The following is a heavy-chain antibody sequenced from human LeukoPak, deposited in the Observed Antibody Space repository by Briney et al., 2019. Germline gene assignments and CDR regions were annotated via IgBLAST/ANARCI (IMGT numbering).Heavy chain of an antibody. CDR2: IRYDGSNK. CDR3: ASGYSYGYGY. V-gene: IGHV3-30*02. Sequence: GGSLRLSCAASGFTFSSHGMHWVRQAPGKGLEWVAFIRYDGSNKYYADSVKGRFTISRDNSKNTLYLQMNSLRAEDTAVYYCASGYSYGYGYWGQGTLVTVSS. CDR1: GFTFSSHG. D-gene: IGHD5-18*01. J-gene: IGHJ4*02.